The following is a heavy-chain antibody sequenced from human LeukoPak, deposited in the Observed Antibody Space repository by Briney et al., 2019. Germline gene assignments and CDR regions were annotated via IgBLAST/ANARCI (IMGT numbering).Heavy chain of an antibody. J-gene: IGHJ4*02. Sequence: PAESLTLSCAPSAFTFTSYEMNWVRQAPGNWMEWVSYISRSGRTINYADSMEGRLTISRDNAKNSLYLQMNSLRAEETAVYYCARDGDGYNWGYDFDYWGQGTLVTVSS. CDR2: ISRSGRTI. D-gene: IGHD5-24*01. V-gene: IGHV3-48*03. CDR1: AFTFTSYE. CDR3: ARDGDGYNWGYDFDY.